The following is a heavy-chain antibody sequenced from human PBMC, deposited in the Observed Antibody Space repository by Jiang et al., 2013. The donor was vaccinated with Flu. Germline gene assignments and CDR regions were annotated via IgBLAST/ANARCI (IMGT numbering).Heavy chain of an antibody. Sequence: TLSLTCTVSGGSISSYYWSWIRQPPGKGLEWIGYIYYSGSTNYNPSLKSRVTISVDTSKNQFSLKLSSVTAADTAVYYCARESMHGDPFDYWGQGTLVTVSS. CDR3: ARESMHGDPFDY. CDR1: GGSISSYY. V-gene: IGHV4-59*01. J-gene: IGHJ4*02. D-gene: IGHD4-17*01. CDR2: IYYSGST.